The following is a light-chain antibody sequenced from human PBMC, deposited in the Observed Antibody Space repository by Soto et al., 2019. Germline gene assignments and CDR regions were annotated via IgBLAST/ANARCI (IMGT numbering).Light chain of an antibody. Sequence: QSVLTQPPSASATPGQRVTISCSGTSSNIGRNSVNWYQQLPGTAPKVLIYSNNQRPSGVPDRFSGSKSGTSASLAISGLQSEEEADYYCATWDDSLNGYVFGTGTKVTVL. J-gene: IGLJ1*01. CDR2: SNN. CDR1: SSNIGRNS. V-gene: IGLV1-44*01. CDR3: ATWDDSLNGYV.